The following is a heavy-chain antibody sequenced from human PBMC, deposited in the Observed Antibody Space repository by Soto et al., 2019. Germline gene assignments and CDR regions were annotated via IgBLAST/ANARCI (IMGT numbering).Heavy chain of an antibody. J-gene: IGHJ6*02. CDR1: GFTFSSYG. Sequence: GGSLRLSCAASGFTFSSYGMHWVRQAPGKGLEWVAVISYDGSNKYYADSVKGRFTISRDNSKNTLYLQMNSLRAEDTAVYYCAKDGRDGVAGRFYSYGMDVWGQGTMVTVSS. D-gene: IGHD6-19*01. CDR3: AKDGRDGVAGRFYSYGMDV. V-gene: IGHV3-30*18. CDR2: ISYDGSNK.